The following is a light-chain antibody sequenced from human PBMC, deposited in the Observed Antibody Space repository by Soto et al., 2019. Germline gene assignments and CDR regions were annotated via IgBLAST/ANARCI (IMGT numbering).Light chain of an antibody. CDR2: AAS. CDR3: QQYGSSPIT. CDR1: QSVYSNY. Sequence: EFVLTQSPGTLSSSPGERATLSCRASQSVYSNYLAWYQQRPGQSPRLLIYAASSRVTGIPDRFSGSGSGTDFTLTISRLEPEDFAVYYCQQYGSSPITFGQGTRLEIK. J-gene: IGKJ5*01. V-gene: IGKV3-20*01.